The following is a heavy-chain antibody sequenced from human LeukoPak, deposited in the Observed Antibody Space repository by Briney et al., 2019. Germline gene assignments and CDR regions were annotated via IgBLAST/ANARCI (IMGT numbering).Heavy chain of an antibody. V-gene: IGHV1-2*02. D-gene: IGHD5-18*01. Sequence: VASVKVSCKASGYTFTDYYIQWVRQAPGQGLEWMGWVNPHSGGTNYAQKFQGRVTMTRDTSISTAYMELSRLRSDDTAIYYCARGAGGYSYGFDFWGQGTLVTVSS. CDR3: ARGAGGYSYGFDF. CDR1: GYTFTDYY. J-gene: IGHJ4*02. CDR2: VNPHSGGT.